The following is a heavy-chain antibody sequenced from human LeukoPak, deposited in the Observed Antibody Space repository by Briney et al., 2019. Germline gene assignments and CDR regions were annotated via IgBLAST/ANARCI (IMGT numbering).Heavy chain of an antibody. Sequence: PGGSLRLSCAASGFTFSSYWMHWVRQAPGKGLVWVSRINSDGSSTSYADSVKGRFTISRDNAKNTLYLQMNSLRAEDTAVYYCARARYYDFLGGYLFDYWGQGTLVTVSS. CDR2: INSDGSST. CDR1: GFTFSSYW. CDR3: ARARYYDFLGGYLFDY. V-gene: IGHV3-74*01. D-gene: IGHD3-3*01. J-gene: IGHJ4*02.